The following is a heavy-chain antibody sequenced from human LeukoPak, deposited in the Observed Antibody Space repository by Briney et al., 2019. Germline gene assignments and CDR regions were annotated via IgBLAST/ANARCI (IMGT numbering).Heavy chain of an antibody. J-gene: IGHJ4*02. CDR1: GYTFTSYY. V-gene: IGHV1-46*01. CDR2: INPSGGST. CDR3: ARAARPLYSSGWPRGSYYFDY. Sequence: ASVKVSCEASGYTFTSYYMHWVRQAPGQGLEWMGIINPSGGSTSYAQKFQGRVTMTRDTSTSTVYMELSSLRSEDTAVYYCARAARPLYSSGWPRGSYYFDYWGQGTLVTVSS. D-gene: IGHD6-19*01.